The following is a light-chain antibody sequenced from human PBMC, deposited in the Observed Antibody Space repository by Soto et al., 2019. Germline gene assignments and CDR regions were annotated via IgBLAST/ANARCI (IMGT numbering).Light chain of an antibody. CDR2: GAS. Sequence: EIVLTQYPGTTSLSPGERSTLSCMASQSVSSTYLAWYQQKPGQAPRLLIYGASSRATGIPDRFSGSGSGTEFTLTISSLQSEDFAVYYCQQYIRWPLTFGGGTKV. V-gene: IGKV3-20*01. CDR1: QSVSSTY. CDR3: QQYIRWPLT. J-gene: IGKJ4*02.